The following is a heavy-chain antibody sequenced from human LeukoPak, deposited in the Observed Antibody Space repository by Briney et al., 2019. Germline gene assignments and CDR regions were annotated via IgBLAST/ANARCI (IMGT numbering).Heavy chain of an antibody. CDR1: GFTFSSYW. Sequence: GSLRLSCAASGFTFSSYWMSWVCQAPGKGLEWVANIKQDGSEKYYVDSVKGRFTISRDNAKNSLYLQMNSLRAEDTAVYYCARHGKILTGYYNDYWGQGTLVTVSS. V-gene: IGHV3-7*01. CDR3: ARHGKILTGYYNDY. J-gene: IGHJ4*02. CDR2: IKQDGSEK. D-gene: IGHD3-9*01.